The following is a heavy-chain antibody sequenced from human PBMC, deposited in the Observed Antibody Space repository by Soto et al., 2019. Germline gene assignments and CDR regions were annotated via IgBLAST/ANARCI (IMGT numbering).Heavy chain of an antibody. Sequence: QVQLVESGGGVVQPGRSLRLSCAASGFTFSSYAMHWVRQAPGKGLEWVAVISYDGSNKYYADSVKGRFTISRDNSKNTLYLQMNSLRAEDTAVYYCARAEGSGYDWRGYYFDYWGQGTLVTVSS. D-gene: IGHD5-12*01. CDR2: ISYDGSNK. CDR1: GFTFSSYA. J-gene: IGHJ4*02. CDR3: ARAEGSGYDWRGYYFDY. V-gene: IGHV3-30-3*01.